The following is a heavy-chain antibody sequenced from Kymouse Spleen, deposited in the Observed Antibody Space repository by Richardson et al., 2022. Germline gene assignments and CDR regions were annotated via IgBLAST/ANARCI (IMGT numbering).Heavy chain of an antibody. Sequence: QVQLVESGGGVVQPGRSLRLSCAASGFTFSSYGMHWVRQAPGKGLEWVAVISYDGSNKYYADSVKGRFTISRDNSKNTLYLQMNSLRAEDTAVYYCAKDAGYSSDYYYGMDVWGQGTTVTVSS. CDR2: ISYDGSNK. CDR3: AKDAGYSSDYYYGMDV. CDR1: GFTFSSYG. D-gene: IGHD6-19*01. J-gene: IGHJ6*02. V-gene: IGHV3-30*18.